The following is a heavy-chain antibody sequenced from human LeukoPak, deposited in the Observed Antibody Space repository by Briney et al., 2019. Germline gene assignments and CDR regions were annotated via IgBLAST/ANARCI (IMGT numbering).Heavy chain of an antibody. CDR2: IIPIFGTA. CDR3: ARDGVGANGDAFDI. J-gene: IGHJ3*02. V-gene: IGHV1-69*05. D-gene: IGHD1-26*01. CDR1: GGTFSSYA. Sequence: SVKVSCKASGGTFSSYAISWVRQAPGQGLEWMGGIIPIFGTANYAQKLQGRVTMTTDTSTSTAYMELRSLRSDDTAVYYCARDGVGANGDAFDIWGQGTMVTVSS.